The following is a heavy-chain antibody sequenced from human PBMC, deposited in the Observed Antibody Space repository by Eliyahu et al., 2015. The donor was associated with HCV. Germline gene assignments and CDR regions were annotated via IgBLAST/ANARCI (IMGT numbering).Heavy chain of an antibody. V-gene: IGHV3-21*01. CDR3: ARDSSSWANWFDP. CDR2: ISSSSSYI. Sequence: EVQLVESGGGLVKPGGSLRLSCAASGFTXXSYGMNWVRQAPGKGLEWVSSISSSSSYIYYADSVKGRFTISRDNAKNSLYLQMNSLRAEDTAVYYCARDSSSWANWFDPWGQGTLVTVSS. CDR1: GFTXXSYG. J-gene: IGHJ5*02. D-gene: IGHD6-13*01.